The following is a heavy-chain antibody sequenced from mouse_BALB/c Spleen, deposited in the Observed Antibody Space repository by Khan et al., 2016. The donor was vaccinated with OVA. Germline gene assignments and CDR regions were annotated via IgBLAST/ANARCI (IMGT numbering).Heavy chain of an antibody. CDR1: GYSITSAYC. J-gene: IGHJ1*01. CDR2: ISYDGSN. D-gene: IGHD1-1*01. Sequence: EVQLQESGPGLVKPSQSLSLTCSVTGYSITSAYCWNWIRQFPGNKLEWMGYISYDGSNNYNPSLKNRISIPRDTSKNQFFLTLNSVTTEDTATYYWARGGVVVPYWYFDVWGAGTTVTVSS. V-gene: IGHV3-6*02. CDR3: ARGGVVVPYWYFDV.